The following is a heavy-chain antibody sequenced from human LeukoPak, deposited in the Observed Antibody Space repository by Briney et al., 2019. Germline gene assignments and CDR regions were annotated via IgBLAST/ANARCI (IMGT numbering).Heavy chain of an antibody. Sequence: GGSLRLSCAASGFTFSDYYMRWIRQAPGKGLEWVSYISNGDSPMYYADSVKGRFTISRDNAKNSLFLQMNSLRADDTAVYYCARGGSSRSAFDIWGQGTMVTVSS. CDR2: ISNGDSPM. CDR1: GFTFSDYY. CDR3: ARGGSSRSAFDI. V-gene: IGHV3-11*01. D-gene: IGHD6-13*01. J-gene: IGHJ3*02.